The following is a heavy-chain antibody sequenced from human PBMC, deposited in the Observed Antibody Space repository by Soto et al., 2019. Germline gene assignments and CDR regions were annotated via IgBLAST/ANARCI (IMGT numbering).Heavy chain of an antibody. CDR3: AKKILFVAAAPSDRFDP. CDR1: GSTSTGNP. CDR2: ISGSGGTT. J-gene: IGHJ5*02. D-gene: IGHD2-2*01. V-gene: IGHV3-23*01. Sequence: EVQLLESGGGLVQPGGSLKLPCPPSGSTSTGNPRPWFGQPPGKGREWVSGISGSGGTTYYSDSVKGRFTISRDNFKNTVYLQMNSLSADDTALYYCAKKILFVAAAPSDRFDPWGQGTRVTVSS.